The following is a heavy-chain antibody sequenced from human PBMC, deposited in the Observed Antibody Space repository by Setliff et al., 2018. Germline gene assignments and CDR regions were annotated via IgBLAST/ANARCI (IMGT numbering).Heavy chain of an antibody. CDR2: INPISGGA. CDR3: ARSYDSGFYHQRDAYDI. D-gene: IGHD3-22*01. V-gene: IGHV1-2*02. J-gene: IGHJ3*02. CDR1: GYIIAGYY. Sequence: GASVKVSCKASGYIIAGYYMHWVRQTPGQGLEWMGWINPISGGANYAQKFQDRITMTTDTTTSTSYMELRSLRSDDTAVYYCARSYDSGFYHQRDAYDIWGQGTMVTVSS.